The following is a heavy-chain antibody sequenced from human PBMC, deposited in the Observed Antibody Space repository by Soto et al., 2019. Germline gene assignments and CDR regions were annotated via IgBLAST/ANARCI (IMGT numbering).Heavy chain of an antibody. CDR2: ISGSGGST. J-gene: IGHJ3*02. Sequence: GGSLRLSCAASGFTFSSYAMSWVRQAPGKGLEWVSAISGSGGSTYYADSVKGRFTISRENSKNTLYLQMNSLRAEKTAVFSSAKDTNGGGGGDALDTWGQGT. V-gene: IGHV3-23*01. CDR1: GFTFSSYA. CDR3: AKDTNGGGGGDALDT. D-gene: IGHD3-16*01.